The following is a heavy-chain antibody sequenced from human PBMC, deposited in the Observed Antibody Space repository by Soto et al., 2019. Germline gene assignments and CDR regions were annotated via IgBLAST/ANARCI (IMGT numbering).Heavy chain of an antibody. Sequence: GGSLRLSCAASGFTFSSYWMHWVRQAPGKGLVWVSRINSDGSSTSYADSVKGRFTISRDNAKNTLYLQMNSLRAEDTAVYYCARFGIAARPGYYYYGMDVWGQGTTVTVSS. CDR1: GFTFSSYW. CDR2: INSDGSST. CDR3: ARFGIAARPGYYYYGMDV. D-gene: IGHD6-6*01. J-gene: IGHJ6*02. V-gene: IGHV3-74*01.